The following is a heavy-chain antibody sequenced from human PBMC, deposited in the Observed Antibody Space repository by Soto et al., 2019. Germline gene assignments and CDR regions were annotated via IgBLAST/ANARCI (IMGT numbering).Heavy chain of an antibody. CDR2: IYYSGST. V-gene: IGHV4-39*01. CDR3: EYHSGAYGDTLDY. CDR1: GGSISSSSYY. D-gene: IGHD4-17*01. Sequence: SETLSLTCTVSGGSISSSSYYWGWIRQPPGKGLGWIGSIYYSGSTYYNPSLKSRVTISVDTSKNQFSLKLSSVTAAETAVYYCEYHSGAYGDTLDYWGQGTLVTVSS. J-gene: IGHJ4*02.